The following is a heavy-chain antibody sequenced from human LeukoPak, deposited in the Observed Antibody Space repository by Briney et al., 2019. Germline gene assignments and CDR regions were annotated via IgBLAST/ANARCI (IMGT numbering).Heavy chain of an antibody. CDR2: IYYSGST. CDR1: GGSISSGGYY. D-gene: IGHD1-26*01. Sequence: SQTLSLTCTVSGGSISSGGYYWSWIRQHPGKGLEWIGYIYYSGSTYYNPSLKSRVTISVDTSKNQFSLKLSSVIAADTAVYYCASSGLISLSFDYWGQGTLVTVSS. V-gene: IGHV4-31*03. CDR3: ASSGLISLSFDY. J-gene: IGHJ4*02.